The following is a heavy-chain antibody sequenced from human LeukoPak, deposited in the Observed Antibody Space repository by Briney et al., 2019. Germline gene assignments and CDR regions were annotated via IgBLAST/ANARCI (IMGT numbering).Heavy chain of an antibody. D-gene: IGHD2-15*01. J-gene: IGHJ4*02. V-gene: IGHV1-2*02. CDR1: GYTFTGYY. CDR3: ASSLGGYCSGGSCYSDY. Sequence: ASVKVSCKASGYTFTGYYMHWVRQAPGQGLEWMGWINPNSGGTNYAQKFQGRVTMTRDTSISTACMELSRLRSDDTAVYYCASSLGGYCSGGSCYSDYWGQGTLVTVSS. CDR2: INPNSGGT.